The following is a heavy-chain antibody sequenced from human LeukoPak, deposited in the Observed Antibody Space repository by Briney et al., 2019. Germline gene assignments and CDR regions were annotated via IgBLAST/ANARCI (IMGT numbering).Heavy chain of an antibody. CDR2: ISGSGGST. CDR3: AKNCMVRGRIRAAYFDY. J-gene: IGHJ4*02. CDR1: GFTFSSYA. Sequence: GGSLRLSCAASGFTFSSYAMSWVRQAPGKGLEWVSAISGSGGSTYYADSVKGRFTISRDNSKNTLYLQMNSLRAEDTAVYYCAKNCMVRGRIRAAYFDYWGQGTLVTVSS. D-gene: IGHD3-10*01. V-gene: IGHV3-23*01.